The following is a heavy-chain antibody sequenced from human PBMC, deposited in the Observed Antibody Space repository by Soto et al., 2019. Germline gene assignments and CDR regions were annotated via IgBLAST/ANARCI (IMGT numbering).Heavy chain of an antibody. V-gene: IGHV1-69*13. Sequence: ASVKVSCKASGGTFSSYAISWVRQAPGRGLEWMGGIIPIFGTANYAQKFQGRVTITADESTSTAYMELSSLRSEDTAVYYCASCLVSAYYYDDVNAFDIWGQGTMVTVSS. J-gene: IGHJ3*02. CDR1: GGTFSSYA. D-gene: IGHD3-22*01. CDR2: IIPIFGTA. CDR3: ASCLVSAYYYDDVNAFDI.